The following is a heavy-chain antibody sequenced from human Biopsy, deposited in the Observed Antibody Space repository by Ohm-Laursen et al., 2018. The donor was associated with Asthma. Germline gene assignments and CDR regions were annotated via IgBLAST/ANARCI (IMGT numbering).Heavy chain of an antibody. CDR2: IKHDGSEK. CDR1: GFTFSSYW. CDR3: ARTFHFWSPYHAEHYQL. J-gene: IGHJ1*01. Sequence: GSLRLSCSASGFTFSSYWMSWVRQVPGKGLEWVANIKHDGSEKNHVDSLKGRFTISRDNVKNSLYLQMNSLRAEDTAVYYCARTFHFWSPYHAEHYQLWGQGTLVTVSS. V-gene: IGHV3-7*01. D-gene: IGHD3-3*02.